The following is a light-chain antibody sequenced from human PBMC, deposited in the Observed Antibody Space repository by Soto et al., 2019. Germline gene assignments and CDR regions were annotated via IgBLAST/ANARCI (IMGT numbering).Light chain of an antibody. V-gene: IGKV3-20*01. CDR2: AAS. CDR1: QSVSSNN. J-gene: IGKJ4*01. Sequence: EIVLTQSPGTLSLSPGERATLSCRASQSVSSNNLAWYQQRPGQAPRLLIYAASIRATGIPDRIAGSGSGTDFTLTISRLEPEDFAVYCCQQHHNSGPLSFGGRTKVEI. CDR3: QQHHNSGPLS.